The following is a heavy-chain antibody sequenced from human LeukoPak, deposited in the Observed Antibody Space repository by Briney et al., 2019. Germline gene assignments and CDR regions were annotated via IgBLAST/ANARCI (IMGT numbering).Heavy chain of an antibody. J-gene: IGHJ4*02. CDR3: AKDAQRGFDYSNSLES. D-gene: IGHD4-11*01. CDR1: GFTFSHYG. CDR2: IWNDGSNK. Sequence: GGSLRLSCAASGFTFSHYGMHWVRQAPGRGREWGAVIWNDGSNKYYADSVKGRFTISRDNSQNTVDLHMNSLRAEDTAVYYCAKDAQRGFDYSNSLESWGQGTLVTVSS. V-gene: IGHV3-33*06.